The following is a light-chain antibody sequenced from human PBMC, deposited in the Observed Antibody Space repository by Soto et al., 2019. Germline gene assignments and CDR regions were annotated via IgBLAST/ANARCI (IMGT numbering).Light chain of an antibody. V-gene: IGKV3-11*01. CDR3: QHRRNWPIT. Sequence: EIVVSQSPATLCLSKGERATLSCRASQSVSSYLAWYQQKPGQAPRLLIYDASNRATGIPARFSGSGSGTDFSLIIRCLEPEDVAPYYCQHRRNWPITFDEGTRLEIK. CDR1: QSVSSY. J-gene: IGKJ5*01. CDR2: DAS.